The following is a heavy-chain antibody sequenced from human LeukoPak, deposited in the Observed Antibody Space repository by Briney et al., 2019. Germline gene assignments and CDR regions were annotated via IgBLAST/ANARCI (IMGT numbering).Heavy chain of an antibody. CDR3: AREGFSAGYYYMDV. V-gene: IGHV4-59*01. Sequence: KTSETLSLTCTGSGFSISNYYWNWIRQPPGKGLEWIGYIYYSGSTNYNPSLKSRVTISVGTSKSQFSLKLSSVTAADTAVYFCAREGFSAGYYYMDVWGKGTTVTVSS. D-gene: IGHD1-26*01. CDR1: GFSISNYY. J-gene: IGHJ6*03. CDR2: IYYSGST.